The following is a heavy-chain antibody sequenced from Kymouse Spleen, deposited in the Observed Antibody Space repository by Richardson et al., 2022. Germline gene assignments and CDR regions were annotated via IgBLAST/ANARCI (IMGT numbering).Heavy chain of an antibody. V-gene: IGHV3-33*01. Sequence: QVQLVESGGGVVQPGRSLRLSCAASGFTFSSYGMHWVRQAPGKGLEWVAVIWYDGSNKYYADSVKGRFTISRDNSKNTLYLQMNSLRAEDTAVYYCAREVVPAALYYYYGMDVWGQGTTVTVSS. D-gene: IGHD2-2*02. J-gene: IGHJ6*02. CDR1: GFTFSSYG. CDR3: AREVVPAALYYYYGMDV. CDR2: IWYDGSNK.